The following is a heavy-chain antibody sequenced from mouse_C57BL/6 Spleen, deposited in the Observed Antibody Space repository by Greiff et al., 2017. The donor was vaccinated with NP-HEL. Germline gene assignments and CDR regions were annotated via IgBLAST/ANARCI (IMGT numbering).Heavy chain of an antibody. CDR3: ARDYYYGSSYHAMDY. Sequence: VQLQQSGPELVKPGASVKISCKASGYAFSSSWMNWVKQRPGKGLEWIGRIYPGDGDTNYNGKFKGKATLTADKSSSTAYMQLSSLTSEDSAVYFCARDYYYGSSYHAMDYWGQGTSVTVSS. CDR1: GYAFSSSW. CDR2: IYPGDGDT. J-gene: IGHJ4*01. V-gene: IGHV1-82*01. D-gene: IGHD1-1*01.